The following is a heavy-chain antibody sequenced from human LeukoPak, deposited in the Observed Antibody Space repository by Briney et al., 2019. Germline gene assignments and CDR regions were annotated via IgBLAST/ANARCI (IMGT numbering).Heavy chain of an antibody. CDR3: AREVGVVPAARY. CDR1: GYTFTGYY. V-gene: IGHV1-2*02. D-gene: IGHD2-2*01. Sequence: ASVKVSCKASGYTFTGYYMHWVRQAPGQGLEWMGCINPNSGGTNYAQKFQGRVTMTRDTSISTAYMELSRLRYEDTAVYYCAREVGVVPAARYWGQGTLVTVSS. J-gene: IGHJ4*02. CDR2: INPNSGGT.